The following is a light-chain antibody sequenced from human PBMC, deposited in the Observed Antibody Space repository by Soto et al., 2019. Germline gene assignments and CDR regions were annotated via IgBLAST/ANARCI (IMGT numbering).Light chain of an antibody. Sequence: DIQMTQSPSTLSASVGDRVTITCRASQSISSWLVWYQQKPGKAPKVLIYKASNLESGVPSRFSGSGSGTEFTLTISSLQPDDFATYYCQQYNTYSWTFGQGTKVEIK. J-gene: IGKJ1*01. CDR3: QQYNTYSWT. CDR2: KAS. V-gene: IGKV1-5*03. CDR1: QSISSW.